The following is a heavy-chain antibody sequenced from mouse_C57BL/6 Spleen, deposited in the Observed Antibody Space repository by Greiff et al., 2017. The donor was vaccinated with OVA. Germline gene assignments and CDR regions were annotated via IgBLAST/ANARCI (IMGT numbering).Heavy chain of an antibody. D-gene: IGHD1-1*01. J-gene: IGHJ3*01. CDR3: ARDYGSSFWFAY. Sequence: VQLQQSGAELARPGASVKMSCKASGYTFTSYTMHWVKQRPGQGLEWIGYINPSSGYTKYNQKFKDKATLTADKSSSTAYMQLSSRTSEDSAVYDCARDYGSSFWFAYWGQGTLVTVSA. CDR1: GYTFTSYT. CDR2: INPSSGYT. V-gene: IGHV1-4*01.